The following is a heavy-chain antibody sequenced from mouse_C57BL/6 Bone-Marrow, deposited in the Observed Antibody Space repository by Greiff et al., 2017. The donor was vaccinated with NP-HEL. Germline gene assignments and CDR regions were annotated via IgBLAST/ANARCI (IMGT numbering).Heavy chain of an antibody. CDR2: IWRGGST. CDR1: GFSLTSYG. CDR3: ADYDGYYEYFDV. Sequence: VQLVESGPGLVQPSQSLSITCTVSGFSLTSYGVHWVRQSPGKGLEWLGVIWRGGSTDYNAAFMSRLSITKDNSKSQVFFKMNSLQADDTDIYYCADYDGYYEYFDVWGTGTTVTVSS. D-gene: IGHD2-3*01. J-gene: IGHJ1*03. V-gene: IGHV2-5*01.